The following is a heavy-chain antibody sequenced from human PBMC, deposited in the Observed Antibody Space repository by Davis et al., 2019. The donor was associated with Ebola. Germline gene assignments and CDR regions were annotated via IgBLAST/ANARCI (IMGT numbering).Heavy chain of an antibody. J-gene: IGHJ6*04. Sequence: GESLKISCAASGFTFSSYAMSWVRQAPGKGLEWVSVIYSGGSTYYADSVKGRFTISRDNSKNTLYLQMNSLRAEDTAVYYCARGYCSSTSCSTDVWGKGTTVTVSS. CDR1: GFTFSSYA. D-gene: IGHD2-2*02. CDR3: ARGYCSSTSCSTDV. CDR2: IYSGGST. V-gene: IGHV3-53*01.